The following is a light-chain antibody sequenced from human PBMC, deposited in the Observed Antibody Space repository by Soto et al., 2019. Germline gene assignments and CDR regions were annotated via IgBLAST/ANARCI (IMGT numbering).Light chain of an antibody. CDR2: GAS. V-gene: IGKV3-20*01. CDR1: QSFSNNY. J-gene: IGKJ1*01. CDR3: QHYGTSTT. Sequence: EIVLTQPPGTLSLSPGERATLSCRASQSFSNNYLAWYQQKPGQAPRLLIYGASSRATGIPDRFSGSGSGTDFTLTISRLEPEDFAVYYCQHYGTSTTFGQGTKVEIK.